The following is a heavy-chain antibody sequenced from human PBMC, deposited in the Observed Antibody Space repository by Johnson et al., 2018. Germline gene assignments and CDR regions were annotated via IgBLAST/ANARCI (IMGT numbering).Heavy chain of an antibody. CDR2: IYYSGST. Sequence: QVQLQESGPGLVKPSETLSLTCTVSGGSISSYYWSWIRQPPGKGLEWIGYIYYSGSTNYHPSLKSRVTISLDTSKNQFSLKLTSVTAADTAVYYCARDHPVSSYYYCYGMDVWGQGTTVTVAS. CDR3: ARDHPVSSYYYCYGMDV. J-gene: IGHJ6*02. CDR1: GGSISSYY. D-gene: IGHD5/OR15-5a*01. V-gene: IGHV4-59*01.